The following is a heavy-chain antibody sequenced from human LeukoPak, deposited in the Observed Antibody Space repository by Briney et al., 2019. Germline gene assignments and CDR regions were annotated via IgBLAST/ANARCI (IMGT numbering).Heavy chain of an antibody. Sequence: GGSLRLSCPASGFTFSDHYMDWVRQAPGRGLEWVAVIWSGGSTKGHADSVRGRFTISRHDSQSTLYLQMYSLRDEDTAVYYCATDSGGSPFDIWGQGTMVPVSS. V-gene: IGHV3-33*04. J-gene: IGHJ3*02. D-gene: IGHD3-16*01. CDR1: GFTFSDHY. CDR3: ATDSGGSPFDI. CDR2: IWSGGSTK.